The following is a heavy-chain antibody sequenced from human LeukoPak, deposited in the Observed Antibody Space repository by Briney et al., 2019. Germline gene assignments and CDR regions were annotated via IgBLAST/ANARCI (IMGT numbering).Heavy chain of an antibody. Sequence: SGGSLRLSCAASGFTFSSYGMSSVRQAPGKGLEWVSAISGSGSSTYYADSVTGRLTISRDNSKNTLYLQMIRMKEEDTAVYYCAKSAAISMVRGVTTEFDYWGQGTLVTVSS. CDR3: AKSAAISMVRGVTTEFDY. CDR1: GFTFSSYG. D-gene: IGHD3-10*01. J-gene: IGHJ4*02. V-gene: IGHV3-23*01. CDR2: ISGSGSST.